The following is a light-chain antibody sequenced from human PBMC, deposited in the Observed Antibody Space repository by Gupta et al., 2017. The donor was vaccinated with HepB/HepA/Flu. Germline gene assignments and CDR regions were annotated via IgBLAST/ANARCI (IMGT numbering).Light chain of an antibody. CDR1: QSVLYSSNNKNY. Sequence: EIVRTQSPDSLAVSLGERATINCKSSQSVLYSSNNKNYIAWYQQKPGQPPKLLIYWASTRESGVPDRFSGSGSGTDFTLTISSLQAEDVAVYYCQQDDSTPHSFGGGTKVEIK. CDR2: WAS. CDR3: QQDDSTPHS. J-gene: IGKJ4*01. V-gene: IGKV4-1*01.